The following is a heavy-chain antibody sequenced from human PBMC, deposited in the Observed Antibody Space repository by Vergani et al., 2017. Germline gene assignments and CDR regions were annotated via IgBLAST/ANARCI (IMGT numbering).Heavy chain of an antibody. J-gene: IGHJ6*02. D-gene: IGHD2-2*01. CDR3: AKGVYCSSTSCYEGRGYYYGMGV. CDR1: GFTFSSYA. CDR2: ISGSGGNT. Sequence: EVQLLESGGGLVQPGGSLRPSCAASGFTFSSYAMSWVRQVPGKGLEWVSGISGSGGNTYYANSVKGRFTISRDNSKNTLYLQMNSLRADDTAVYYCAKGVYCSSTSCYEGRGYYYGMGVWGQXP. V-gene: IGHV3-23*01.